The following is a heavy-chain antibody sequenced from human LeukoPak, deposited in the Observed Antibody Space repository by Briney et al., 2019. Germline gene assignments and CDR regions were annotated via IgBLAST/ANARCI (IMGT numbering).Heavy chain of an antibody. Sequence: ASVTVSCKASGYTCTGYYMHWVRQAPGQGLEWMGWINPNSGGTNYAQKFQGRVTMTRDTSISTAYMELSRLRSDDTAVYYCARGQRALSSGWYNWGQGTLVTVSS. V-gene: IGHV1-2*02. CDR3: ARGQRALSSGWYN. D-gene: IGHD6-19*01. CDR1: GYTCTGYY. J-gene: IGHJ4*02. CDR2: INPNSGGT.